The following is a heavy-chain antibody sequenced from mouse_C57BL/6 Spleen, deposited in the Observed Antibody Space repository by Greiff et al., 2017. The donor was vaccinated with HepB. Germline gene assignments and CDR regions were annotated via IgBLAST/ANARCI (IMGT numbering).Heavy chain of an antibody. J-gene: IGHJ2*01. CDR2: IYPGDGDT. V-gene: IGHV1-82*01. Sequence: QVQLKQSGPELVKPGASVKISCKASGYAFSSSWMNWVKQRPGKGLEWIGRIYPGDGDTNYNGKFKGKATLTADKSSSTAYMQLNSLTSEDSAVYFCARRAQWGQGTTLTVSS. CDR3: ARRAQ. CDR1: GYAFSSSW. D-gene: IGHD3-2*02.